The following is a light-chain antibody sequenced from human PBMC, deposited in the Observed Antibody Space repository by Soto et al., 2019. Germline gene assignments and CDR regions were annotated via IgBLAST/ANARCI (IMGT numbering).Light chain of an antibody. V-gene: IGKV2-28*01. CDR1: QSLLHSNGYNY. CDR2: LGS. J-gene: IGKJ1*01. CDR3: MQPLQTPWT. Sequence: DIVMTQSPLSLPVTPGEPASISCRSSQSLLHSNGYNYLDWYLQRPGQSPQVLIYLGSNRASGVPDRFSGSGSRTDFTLKISRVEAEDVGVYYCMQPLQTPWTFGQGTKVEIK.